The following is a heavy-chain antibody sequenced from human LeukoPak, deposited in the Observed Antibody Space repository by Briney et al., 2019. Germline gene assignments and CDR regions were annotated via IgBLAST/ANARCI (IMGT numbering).Heavy chain of an antibody. CDR1: GYTFTSYY. J-gene: IGHJ4*02. CDR2: INPSGGST. V-gene: IGHV1-46*01. CDR3: ARDTYYYDSSGYFDY. D-gene: IGHD3-22*01. Sequence: ASVKVSCKASGYTFTSYYMHWVRQAPGQGLEWMGIINPSGGSTSYAQKFQGRVTMTRDTPTSTAYMELRSLRSDDTAVYYCARDTYYYDSSGYFDYWGQGTLVTVSS.